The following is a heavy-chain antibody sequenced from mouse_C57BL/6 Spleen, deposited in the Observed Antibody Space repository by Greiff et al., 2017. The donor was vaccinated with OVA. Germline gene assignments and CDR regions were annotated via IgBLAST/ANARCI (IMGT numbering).Heavy chain of an antibody. V-gene: IGHV5-4*01. D-gene: IGHD4-1*01. CDR1: GFTFSSYA. J-gene: IGHJ2*01. CDR2: ISDGGSYT. Sequence: EVQVVESGGGLVKPGGSLKLSCAASGFTFSSYAMSWVRQTPEKRLEWVATISDGGSYTYYPDNVKGRFTISRDNAKNNLYLQMSHLKSEDTAMYYCAKLGGRNYFDYWGQGTTLTVSS. CDR3: AKLGGRNYFDY.